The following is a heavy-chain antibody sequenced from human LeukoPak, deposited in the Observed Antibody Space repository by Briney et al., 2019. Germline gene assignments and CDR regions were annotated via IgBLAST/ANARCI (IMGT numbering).Heavy chain of an antibody. CDR2: ISGSGDTT. D-gene: IGHD4-17*01. CDR3: ARVPVTTVSG. CDR1: GFTFSNYA. J-gene: IGHJ3*01. V-gene: IGHV3-23*01. Sequence: GGSLRLSCAASGFTFSNYAMSWVRQAPRKGLQWVSGISGSGDTTHYADSVKGRFSISRDNSKNTLYMQMSNLRPEDTAVYYCARVPVTTVSGWGQGTMVTVSS.